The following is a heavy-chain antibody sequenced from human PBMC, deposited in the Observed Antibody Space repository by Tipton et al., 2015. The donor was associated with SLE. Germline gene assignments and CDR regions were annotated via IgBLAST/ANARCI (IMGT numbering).Heavy chain of an antibody. CDR1: GGSISSYY. CDR2: IYYSGST. D-gene: IGHD5-12*01. V-gene: IGHV4-59*01. CDR3: VRVEGAYDQYYFDS. Sequence: TLSLTCTVSGGSISSYYWSWIRQPPGKGLEWIGYIYYSGSTKYNPSLKSRVTMSVDTSKNQFSLKLTSVTAADTAVYYCVRVEGAYDQYYFDSWGQGTLVTVSS. J-gene: IGHJ4*02.